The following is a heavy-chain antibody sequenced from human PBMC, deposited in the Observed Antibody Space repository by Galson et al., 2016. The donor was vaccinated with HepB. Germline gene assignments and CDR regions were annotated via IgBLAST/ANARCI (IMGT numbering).Heavy chain of an antibody. CDR1: GFSLNTRGMC. J-gene: IGHJ4*02. CDR3: ARYLSNFGVAHIDY. D-gene: IGHD3-3*01. CDR2: IAWEDDK. Sequence: ALVKPTQTLTLTCTFSGFSLNTRGMCVSWIRQPPGKALEWLAFIAWEDDKYYNTSLKTRHTISKDTTENQGVLTMTNMDPVDTPTYYCARYLSNFGVAHIDYWGQGTLVTVSS. V-gene: IGHV2-70*01.